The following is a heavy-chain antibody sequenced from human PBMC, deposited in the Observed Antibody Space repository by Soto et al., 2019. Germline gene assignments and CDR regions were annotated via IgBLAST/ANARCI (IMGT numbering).Heavy chain of an antibody. D-gene: IGHD2-21*02. CDR2: ISAYNGNT. CDR1: GYTFTSYG. Sequence: ASVKVSCKASGYTFTSYGISWVRQDPGQGLEWIGWISAYNGNTNDAQKLQGRVTMTTDTSTSTAYMELRSLRSDDTAVYYCARGVVTAIYRAFDIWGQGTMVTVSS. V-gene: IGHV1-18*01. J-gene: IGHJ3*02. CDR3: ARGVVTAIYRAFDI.